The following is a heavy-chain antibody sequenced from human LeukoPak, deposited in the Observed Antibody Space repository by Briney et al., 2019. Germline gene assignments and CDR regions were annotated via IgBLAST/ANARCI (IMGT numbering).Heavy chain of an antibody. J-gene: IGHJ6*03. CDR3: ARAGDESGSYHNYYYYMDV. CDR2: ISSSSSYI. Sequence: PGGSLRLSCAASGFTFSSYSMNWVRQAPGKGLEWVSSISSSSSYIYYADSVKGRFTISRDNAKNSLYLQMNSLRAEDTAVYYCARAGDESGSYHNYYYYMDVWGKGTTVTVSS. D-gene: IGHD1-26*01. V-gene: IGHV3-21*01. CDR1: GFTFSSYS.